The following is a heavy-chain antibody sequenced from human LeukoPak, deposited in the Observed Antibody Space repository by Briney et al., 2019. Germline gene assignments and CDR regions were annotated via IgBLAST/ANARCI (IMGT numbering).Heavy chain of an antibody. J-gene: IGHJ4*02. D-gene: IGHD1-26*01. Sequence: GGSLRLSCAASGFTLYDYALTWGRPAPGEGLEWGSSISASAAMTYYADSVKGRFTVSRDNSKNTLYLQMSRLTAADTAVYYCAKDRSIGTYYTFDRWGQGTLVTVSS. CDR3: AKDRSIGTYYTFDR. V-gene: IGHV3-23*01. CDR1: GFTLYDYA. CDR2: ISASAAMT.